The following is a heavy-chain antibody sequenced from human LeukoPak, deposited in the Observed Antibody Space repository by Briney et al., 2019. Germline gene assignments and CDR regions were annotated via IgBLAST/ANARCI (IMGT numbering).Heavy chain of an antibody. CDR1: GYTFTSYG. Sequence: ASVKVSCKSSGYTFTSYGIIWVRQAPGQGLEWMGWISAYNGNTNYAQKLQGRVTMTTDTSTSTAYMELRSLRSDDTAVYYCARDNTVTRLDYWGQGTLVTVSS. D-gene: IGHD4-17*01. V-gene: IGHV1-18*01. J-gene: IGHJ4*02. CDR2: ISAYNGNT. CDR3: ARDNTVTRLDY.